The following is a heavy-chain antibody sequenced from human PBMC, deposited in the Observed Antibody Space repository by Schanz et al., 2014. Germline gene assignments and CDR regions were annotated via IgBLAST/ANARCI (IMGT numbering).Heavy chain of an antibody. J-gene: IGHJ4*02. Sequence: VQLVESGGGVVQPGRSLRLSCAASGFTFSSYSMNWVRQAPGKGLEWVAAVSSRSDEIKYADSVRGRFTISRDNSRSTMYLQMNSLRAEDTALYYCARDRRNADLDYWGQGTLVTVSS. CDR3: ARDRRNADLDY. D-gene: IGHD1-1*01. CDR1: GFTFSSYS. CDR2: VSSRSDEI. V-gene: IGHV3-21*06.